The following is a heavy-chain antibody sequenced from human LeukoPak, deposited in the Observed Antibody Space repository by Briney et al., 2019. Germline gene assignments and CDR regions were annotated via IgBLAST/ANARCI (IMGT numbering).Heavy chain of an antibody. V-gene: IGHV3-23*01. Sequence: GGSLRLSCAASGFTFSNYAMNWVRQAPGKGLEWVSGVSDSGTMTYYARSVKGRFTISRDNSKNTLYLQMNSLRAEDTAIYYCAKYSRYDYVGQIGYWGQGTLVTVSS. J-gene: IGHJ4*02. CDR3: AKYSRYDYVGQIGY. D-gene: IGHD4-17*01. CDR2: VSDSGTMT. CDR1: GFTFSNYA.